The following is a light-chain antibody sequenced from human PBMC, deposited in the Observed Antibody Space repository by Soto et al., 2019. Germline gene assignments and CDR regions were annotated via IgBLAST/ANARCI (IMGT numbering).Light chain of an antibody. V-gene: IGLV2-8*02. J-gene: IGLJ2*01. CDR2: EVS. CDR1: SSDVGAYDY. CDR3: SSYTGNGISTVV. Sequence: QSALTQPPSASRSPGQSVTISCTGTSSDVGAYDYVSWFQQHPGRAPKLMIYEVSKRPSGVPDRFSGSKSGNTASLTVSGLQTEDEADYYCSSYTGNGISTVVVGGGTKLTVL.